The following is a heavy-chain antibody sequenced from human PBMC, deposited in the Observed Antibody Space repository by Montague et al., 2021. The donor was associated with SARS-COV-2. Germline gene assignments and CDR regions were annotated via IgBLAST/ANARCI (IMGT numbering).Heavy chain of an antibody. D-gene: IGHD2-2*02. V-gene: IGHV4-34*01. Sequence: SETLPLTCAVSGGSFSRYYWSWIRQPPGKGLEWIGEISQSGNTKYNPSPQSRVSISLDTSRNQFSLKLTSITAADTAIYYCARLGDGIVPSPILGLGPYYSFYYMDVWGKGTTVTVSS. CDR3: ARLGDGIVPSPILGLGPYYSFYYMDV. CDR2: ISQSGNT. CDR1: GGSFSRYY. J-gene: IGHJ6*03.